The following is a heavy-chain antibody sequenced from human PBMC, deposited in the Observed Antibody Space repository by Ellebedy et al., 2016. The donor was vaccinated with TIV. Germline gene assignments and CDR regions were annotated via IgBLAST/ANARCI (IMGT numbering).Heavy chain of an antibody. CDR1: GFSLSTSGVG. V-gene: IGHV2-5*01. CDR2: IFWNDNE. Sequence: SGPTLVXPTQTLTLTCTFSGFSLSTSGVGVGWIRQPPGRALEWLAVIFWNDNEHYTPPLKTRLTITKDTSKNQVVLTVTNVDPVDTATYYCAHMVGRRGAAYDIPFDYWGQGTLVTVSS. J-gene: IGHJ4*02. CDR3: AHMVGRRGAAYDIPFDY. D-gene: IGHD3-9*01.